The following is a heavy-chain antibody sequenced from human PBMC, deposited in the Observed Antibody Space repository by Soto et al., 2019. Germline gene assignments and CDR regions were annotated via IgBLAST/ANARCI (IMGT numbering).Heavy chain of an antibody. CDR2: INHSGYT. Sequence: QVRLQQWGAGLLKPSQTLSLTCGISGGYFSANYWSWIRQAPGKGPEWLGEINHSGYTDYNPSLQSRVTIAADTPKNQFSLNLSSVTAADTAVYYCATGGLFSSWGQGTLVTVSS. J-gene: IGHJ5*02. CDR1: GGYFSANY. CDR3: ATGGLFSS. D-gene: IGHD3-3*01. V-gene: IGHV4-34*02.